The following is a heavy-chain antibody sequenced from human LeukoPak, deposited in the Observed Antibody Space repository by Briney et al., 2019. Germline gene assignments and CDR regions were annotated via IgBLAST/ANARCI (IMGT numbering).Heavy chain of an antibody. V-gene: IGHV6-1*01. Sequence: SQTLSLTCAISGDSVSSSSATWNWFRQSPSSGLEWLGRTYYRSKWFNDYAESVKSRITINPDTSKNQFSLQLNSVTPEDTFMYYCARDAAGTFDFWGQGTLVTVSS. CDR1: GDSVSSSSAT. CDR2: TYYRSKWFN. CDR3: ARDAAGTFDF. J-gene: IGHJ4*02. D-gene: IGHD6-19*01.